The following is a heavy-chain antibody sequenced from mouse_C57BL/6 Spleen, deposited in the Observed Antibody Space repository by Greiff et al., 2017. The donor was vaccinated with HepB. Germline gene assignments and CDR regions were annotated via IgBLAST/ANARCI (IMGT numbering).Heavy chain of an antibody. CDR3: ARGGYYGSSLYWYFDV. J-gene: IGHJ1*03. CDR2: IYPGDGDT. V-gene: IGHV1-82*01. CDR1: GYAFSSSW. Sequence: QVQLQQSGPELVKPGASVKISCKASGYAFSSSWMNWVKQRPGKGLEWIGRIYPGDGDTNYNGKFKGKATLTADKSSSTAYMQLSSLTSEDSAVYFCARGGYYGSSLYWYFDVWGTGTTVTVSS. D-gene: IGHD1-1*01.